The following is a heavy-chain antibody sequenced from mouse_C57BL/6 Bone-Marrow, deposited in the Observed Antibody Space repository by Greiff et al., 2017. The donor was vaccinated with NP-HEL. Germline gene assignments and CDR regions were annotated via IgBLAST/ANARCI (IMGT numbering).Heavy chain of an antibody. Sequence: QVQLQQSGPELVKPGASVKISCKASGYAFSSSWMNWVKQRPGKGLEWIGRIYPGDGDTNYNGKFKGKATLTADKSSSTAYMQLSSLTSEDSAVYFCARWLRRFDYWGQGTTLTVSS. V-gene: IGHV1-82*01. CDR3: ARWLRRFDY. CDR2: IYPGDGDT. J-gene: IGHJ2*01. D-gene: IGHD2-2*01. CDR1: GYAFSSSW.